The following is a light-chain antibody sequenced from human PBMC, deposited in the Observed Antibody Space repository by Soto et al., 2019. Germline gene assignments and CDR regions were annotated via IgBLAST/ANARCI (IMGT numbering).Light chain of an antibody. CDR1: SSNIAADHD. V-gene: IGLV1-40*01. Sequence: QSVLTQPPSVSGAPGQGVTISCTGSSSNIAADHDVYWYQQLPGTAPKLLIYDNTNRPSGVPDRFSGSKSGTSASLAIAGLQAEDEAEYYCQSYDSSLSAVVFGGGTKVTVL. J-gene: IGLJ2*01. CDR3: QSYDSSLSAVV. CDR2: DNT.